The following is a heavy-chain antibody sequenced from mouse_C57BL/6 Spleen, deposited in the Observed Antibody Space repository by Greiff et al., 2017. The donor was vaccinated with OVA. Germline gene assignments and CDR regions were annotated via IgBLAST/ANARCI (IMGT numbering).Heavy chain of an antibody. V-gene: IGHV1-80*01. J-gene: IGHJ2*01. CDR1: GYAFSSYW. Sequence: VKLVESGAELVKPGASVKISCKASGYAFSSYWMNWVKQRPGKGLEWIGQIYPGDGDTNYNGKFKGKATLTADKSSSTAYMQLSSLTSEDSAVYFCARRETAQTLDYWGQGTTLTVSS. CDR3: ARRETAQTLDY. CDR2: IYPGDGDT. D-gene: IGHD3-2*02.